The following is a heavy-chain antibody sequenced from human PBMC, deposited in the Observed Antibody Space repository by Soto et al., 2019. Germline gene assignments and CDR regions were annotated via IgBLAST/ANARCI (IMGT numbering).Heavy chain of an antibody. Sequence: EVQLVESGGGLVQPGGSLRLSCAASGFTVSSNYMSWVRQAPGKGLEWVSVIYSGGSTYYADSVKGRFTISRHNSKNTLYRQMNSMRAEDTAVYYGARGVVAATGNLDYWGQGTLVTVSS. J-gene: IGHJ4*02. V-gene: IGHV3-53*04. D-gene: IGHD2-15*01. CDR1: GFTVSSNY. CDR2: IYSGGST. CDR3: ARGVVAATGNLDY.